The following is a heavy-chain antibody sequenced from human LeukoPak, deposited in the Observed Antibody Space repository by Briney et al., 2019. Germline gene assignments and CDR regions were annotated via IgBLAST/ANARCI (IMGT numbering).Heavy chain of an antibody. V-gene: IGHV1-2*02. CDR1: GYTFTGYY. J-gene: IGHJ5*02. D-gene: IGHD2-15*01. CDR2: INPNNGGT. CDR3: ARDRLRLGYERTNLFDL. Sequence: ASVKVSCKASGYTFTGYYIHWVRQAPGQGLEWMGWINPNNGGTNYGQKFQGRVTMTRDTSISTAYMELSRLSSDDTAVFYCARDRLRLGYERTNLFDLWGQGTLVTVSS.